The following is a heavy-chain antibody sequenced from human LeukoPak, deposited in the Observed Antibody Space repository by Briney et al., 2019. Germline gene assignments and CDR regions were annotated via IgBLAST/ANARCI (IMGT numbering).Heavy chain of an antibody. CDR3: AKDRQTYSSSWSDDY. D-gene: IGHD6-13*01. CDR2: ISGSGGST. J-gene: IGHJ4*02. Sequence: TGGSLRRSCAASGFTFSSYAMSWVRQAPGKGLEWVSAISGSGGSTYYADSVKGRFTISRDNSKNTLYLQMNSLRAEDTAVYYCAKDRQTYSSSWSDDYWGQGTLVTVSS. CDR1: GFTFSSYA. V-gene: IGHV3-23*01.